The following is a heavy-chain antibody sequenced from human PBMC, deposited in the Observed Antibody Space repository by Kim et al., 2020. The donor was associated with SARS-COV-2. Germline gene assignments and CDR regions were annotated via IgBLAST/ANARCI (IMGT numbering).Heavy chain of an antibody. CDR3: ARGFYQGPFDY. J-gene: IGHJ4*02. CDR1: GFSFDDYG. CDR2: INWNGGST. V-gene: IGHV3-20*01. Sequence: GGSLRLSCAAASGFSFDDYGMSWVGQAPGKGLEWVSGINWNGGSTGYADSVKGRFTISRDNAKKSLYLQMNSVRAEDTAFYHCARGFYQGPFDYWGQGILVTVSS.